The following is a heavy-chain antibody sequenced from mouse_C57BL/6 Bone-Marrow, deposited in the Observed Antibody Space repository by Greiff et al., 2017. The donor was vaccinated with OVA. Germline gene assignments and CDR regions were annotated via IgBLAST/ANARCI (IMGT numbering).Heavy chain of an antibody. CDR2: ISNGGGST. CDR1: GFTFSDYY. D-gene: IGHD1-1*01. J-gene: IGHJ3*01. Sequence: DVKLVESGGGLVQPGGSLKLSCAASGFTFSDYYMYWVRQTPEKRLEWVAYISNGGGSTYYPDTVKGRFTISRDNAKSTLYLQMSRLKSEDTAMYYCARPLYGSRFAYWGQGTLVTVSA. V-gene: IGHV5-12*01. CDR3: ARPLYGSRFAY.